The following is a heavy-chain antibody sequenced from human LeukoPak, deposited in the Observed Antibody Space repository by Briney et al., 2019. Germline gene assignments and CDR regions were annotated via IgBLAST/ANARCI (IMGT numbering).Heavy chain of an antibody. D-gene: IGHD3-10*01. CDR2: IYYSGST. J-gene: IGHJ6*03. CDR1: GGSISSSSYY. Sequence: PSETLSLTCTVSGGSISSSSYYWGWIRQPPGKGLEWIGSIYYSGSTYYNPSLKSRVTISVDTSKNQFSLKLSSVTAADTAVYYCASRGSGPTNYYYYMDVWGKGTTVTVSS. CDR3: ASRGSGPTNYYYYMDV. V-gene: IGHV4-39*07.